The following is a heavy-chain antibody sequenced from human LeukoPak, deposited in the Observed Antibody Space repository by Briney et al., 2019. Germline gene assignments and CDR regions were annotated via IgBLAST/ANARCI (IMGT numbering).Heavy chain of an antibody. CDR3: QTYYYGSGSYYNRKTGVDY. D-gene: IGHD3-10*01. J-gene: IGHJ4*02. Sequence: GGSLRLSCAASGFTFSSYSMNWVRQAPGKGLEWVSYISSSSSTIYYADSVKGRFTISRDNAKNSLYLQMNSLRAEDTAVYYCQTYYYGSGSYYNRKTGVDYWGQGTLVTVSS. CDR1: GFTFSSYS. V-gene: IGHV3-48*01. CDR2: ISSSSSTI.